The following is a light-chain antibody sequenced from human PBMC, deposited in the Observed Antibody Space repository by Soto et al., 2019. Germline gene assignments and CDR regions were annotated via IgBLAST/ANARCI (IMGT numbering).Light chain of an antibody. CDR2: EVS. CDR1: SSDVGRYNY. J-gene: IGLJ3*02. Sequence: QSVLTQPASVSRSPGQSITISCTGTSSDVGRYNYVSWYQQHPGKAPKLMIYEVSNRPSGVSNRFSASKSGNTASLTISGLQAEDEADYYCTSYTSSTTWVFGGGTKLTVL. V-gene: IGLV2-14*01. CDR3: TSYTSSTTWV.